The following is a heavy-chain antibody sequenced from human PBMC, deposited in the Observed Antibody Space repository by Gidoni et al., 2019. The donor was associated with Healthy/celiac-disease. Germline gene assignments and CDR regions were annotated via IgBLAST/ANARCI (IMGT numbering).Heavy chain of an antibody. Sequence: QVQLQQWGAGLLKPSETLSLTCAVYGGSFSGYYWIWIRKPPGKWLEWVGEINHSGSTNYNPSLKSRVTISVDTSKNQFSLKLSSVTAADTAVYYCARGGPTGTTGKTFDYWGQGTLVTVSS. V-gene: IGHV4-34*01. CDR1: GGSFSGYY. D-gene: IGHD1-1*01. J-gene: IGHJ4*02. CDR2: INHSGST. CDR3: ARGGPTGTTGKTFDY.